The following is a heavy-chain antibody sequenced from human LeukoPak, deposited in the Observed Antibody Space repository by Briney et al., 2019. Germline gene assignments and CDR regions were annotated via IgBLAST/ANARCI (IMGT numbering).Heavy chain of an antibody. CDR3: AREFYYDSSGYYLDY. CDR2: ISSSSSYI. V-gene: IGHV3-21*01. Sequence: GGSLRLSCAASGFTFSSYSMDWVRQAPGKGLEWVSSISSSSSYIYYADSVKGRFTISRDNAKNSLYLQMNSLRAEDTAVYNCAREFYYDSSGYYLDYWGQGTLVTVSS. D-gene: IGHD3-22*01. J-gene: IGHJ4*02. CDR1: GFTFSSYS.